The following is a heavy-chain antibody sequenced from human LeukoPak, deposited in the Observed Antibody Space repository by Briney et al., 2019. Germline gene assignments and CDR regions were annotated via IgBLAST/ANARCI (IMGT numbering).Heavy chain of an antibody. CDR2: ISGSGTNT. CDR3: AKDVLAAAGYYFGY. CDR1: GFTFSNFA. Sequence: GGSPRLSCAASGFTFSNFAMSWVRQAPGKGLEWVSTISGSGTNTYYSGSVKGRFTISRDNSKNTLYLQMNSLRAEDTAVYYCAKDVLAAAGYYFGYWGQGTLVTVSS. V-gene: IGHV3-23*01. D-gene: IGHD6-13*01. J-gene: IGHJ4*02.